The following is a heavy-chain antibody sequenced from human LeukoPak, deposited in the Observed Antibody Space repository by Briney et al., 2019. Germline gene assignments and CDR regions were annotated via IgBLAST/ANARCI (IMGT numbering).Heavy chain of an antibody. CDR3: ASRRGVAVPFDY. Sequence: GGSLRLSCAASGFTFSSYAMSWVRQAPGKGPEWVSAISGSGGSTYYADSAKGRFTISRDNSKNTLYLQMNSLRAEDTAVYYCASRRGVAVPFDYWGQGTLVTVSS. CDR1: GFTFSSYA. J-gene: IGHJ4*02. CDR2: ISGSGGST. D-gene: IGHD6-19*01. V-gene: IGHV3-23*01.